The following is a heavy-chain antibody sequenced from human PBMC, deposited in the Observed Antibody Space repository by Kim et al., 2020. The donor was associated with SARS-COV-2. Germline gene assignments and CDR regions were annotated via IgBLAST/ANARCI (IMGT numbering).Heavy chain of an antibody. Sequence: ASVKVSCKASGYRFTDYHIHWVRQAPGQGLEWMGWINPNSGGTNYAQKFQGRVTMTRDTSISTAYLELTRLRSDDTAVYFCAREWAGLAAAGTGRYWGQGTLVTVSS. CDR3: AREWAGLAAAGTGRY. J-gene: IGHJ4*02. CDR2: INPNSGGT. D-gene: IGHD6-13*01. CDR1: GYRFTDYH. V-gene: IGHV1-2*02.